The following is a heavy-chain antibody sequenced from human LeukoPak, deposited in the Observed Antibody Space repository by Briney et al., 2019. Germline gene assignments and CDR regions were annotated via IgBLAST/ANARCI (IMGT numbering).Heavy chain of an antibody. CDR1: GGSISSSSYY. CDR3: ARERTTIFGVVIHYYYYYYMDV. V-gene: IGHV4-39*02. CDR2: IYYSGST. D-gene: IGHD3-3*01. Sequence: SETLSLTCTVSGGSISSSSYYWGWIRQPPGKGLEWIGSIYYSGSTYYNPSLKSRVTISVDTSKNQFSLKLSSVTAADTAVYYCARERTTIFGVVIHYYYYYYMDVWGKGTTVTVSS. J-gene: IGHJ6*03.